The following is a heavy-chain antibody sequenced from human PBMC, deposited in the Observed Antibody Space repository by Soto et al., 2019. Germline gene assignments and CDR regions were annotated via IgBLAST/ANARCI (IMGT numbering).Heavy chain of an antibody. CDR2: IYWDDDK. V-gene: IGHV2-5*02. CDR1: GFSFSTSGVG. Sequence: QITLKESGPTLVKPTQTLTLTCTFSGFSFSTSGVGLAWFRQPPGKALEWLALIYWDDDKRYRPSLETRLTITKDTSKNQGVLTMTNMNSVDTATYYCAYLPCSGGSCYWFSYSGMDVWGQGTTVTVSS. D-gene: IGHD2-15*01. J-gene: IGHJ6*02. CDR3: AYLPCSGGSCYWFSYSGMDV.